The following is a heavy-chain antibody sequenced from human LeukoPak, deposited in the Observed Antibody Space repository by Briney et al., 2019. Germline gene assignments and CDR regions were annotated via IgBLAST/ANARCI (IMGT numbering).Heavy chain of an antibody. J-gene: IGHJ3*02. CDR1: GFTFSSYS. CDR2: ISSSTI. D-gene: IGHD3-3*01. V-gene: IGHV3-48*01. Sequence: GGSLRLSCAASGFTFSSYSMNWVRQAPGKGLEWVSYISSSTIYYADSVKGRFTISRDNAKNSLYLQMNSLRAEDTAVYYCARVAYDFWSGYSDDALDIWGQGTMVTVSS. CDR3: ARVAYDFWSGYSDDALDI.